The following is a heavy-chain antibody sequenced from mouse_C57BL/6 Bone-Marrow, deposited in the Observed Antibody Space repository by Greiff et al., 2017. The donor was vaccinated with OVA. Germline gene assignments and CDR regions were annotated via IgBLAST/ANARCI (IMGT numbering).Heavy chain of an antibody. Sequence: EVQLQQSGAELVRPGASVKLSCTASGFNIKDDDMHWVKQRPEQGLEWIGWIDPENGDTEYYKKFKGKATMTADKSSNTAYLQLSSLTSADTAVYYCTTNDFFAYWGPGTLVTVSA. V-gene: IGHV14-4*01. D-gene: IGHD2-4*01. CDR3: TTNDFFAY. J-gene: IGHJ3*01. CDR1: GFNIKDDD. CDR2: IDPENGDT.